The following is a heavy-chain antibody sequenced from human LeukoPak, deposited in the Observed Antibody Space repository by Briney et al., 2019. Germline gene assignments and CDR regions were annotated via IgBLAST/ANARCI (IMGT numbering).Heavy chain of an antibody. V-gene: IGHV4-34*01. CDR1: GGSFSGYY. Sequence: SETLSLTCAVYGGSFSGYYWSWIRRPPGKGLEWIGEINHSGSTNYNSSLKSRVTISVDTSKNQSSLKLISVTAADTAVYYCARRSRPITMIVVVRTPGWFVPWGQGTLVTVSS. CDR3: ARRSRPITMIVVVRTPGWFVP. J-gene: IGHJ5*02. CDR2: INHSGST. D-gene: IGHD3-22*01.